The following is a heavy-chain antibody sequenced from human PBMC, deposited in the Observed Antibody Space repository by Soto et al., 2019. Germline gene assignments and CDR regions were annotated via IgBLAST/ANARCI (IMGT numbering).Heavy chain of an antibody. Sequence: SETLSLTCTVSDGSISGYYWNWIRQSPGKGLEWVGYISYTGTTNYNPSLKSRVSISLDTSRNQFSLKWSSVTAADTAVYFCARSIGDIVVEIAAKNWFDPWGQGTLVTVSS. D-gene: IGHD2-15*01. CDR2: ISYTGTT. V-gene: IGHV4-59*08. CDR3: ARSIGDIVVEIAAKNWFDP. J-gene: IGHJ5*02. CDR1: DGSISGYY.